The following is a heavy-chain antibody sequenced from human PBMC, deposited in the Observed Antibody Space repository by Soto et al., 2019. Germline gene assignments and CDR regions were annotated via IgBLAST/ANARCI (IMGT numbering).Heavy chain of an antibody. CDR2: VYYNGYT. Sequence: SETLSLTCTVSGGSIGTYYWSWLRQPPGRGLEWIGFVYYNGYTEYNPSLKSRVTISVDTSKNQFSLKLNSVTAADTAVYYCARDSSRRYADNWGQGTLVTVSS. CDR1: GGSIGTYY. V-gene: IGHV4-59*13. J-gene: IGHJ4*01. D-gene: IGHD2-2*01. CDR3: ARDSSRRYADN.